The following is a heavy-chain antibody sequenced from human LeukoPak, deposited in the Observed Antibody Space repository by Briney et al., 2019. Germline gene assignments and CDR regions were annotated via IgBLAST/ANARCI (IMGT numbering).Heavy chain of an antibody. D-gene: IGHD3-22*01. Sequence: SETLSLTCTVSGGAISSYYWSWIRQPPGKGLECIGYIYYSGSTNYNPSLKSRVTISVDTSKNQFSLKLSSVTAADTAVYYCARHLRGVDYYYDSSGYPNFDLWGRGTLVTVSS. CDR3: ARHLRGVDYYYDSSGYPNFDL. J-gene: IGHJ2*01. CDR1: GGAISSYY. CDR2: IYYSGST. V-gene: IGHV4-59*08.